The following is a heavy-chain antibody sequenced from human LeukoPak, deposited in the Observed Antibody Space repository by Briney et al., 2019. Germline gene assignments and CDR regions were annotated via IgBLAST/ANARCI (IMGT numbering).Heavy chain of an antibody. CDR2: ISVYNGNT. Sequence: GASVKVSCKASGYTFTSYGISWVRQAPGQGLEWMGWISVYNGNTNYAQKLQGRVTMTTDTSTSKAYMELRSLRSDDTAVYYCARCAKYYDILTGYPTFGYWGQGTLVTVSS. V-gene: IGHV1-18*01. CDR3: ARCAKYYDILTGYPTFGY. CDR1: GYTFTSYG. J-gene: IGHJ4*02. D-gene: IGHD3-9*01.